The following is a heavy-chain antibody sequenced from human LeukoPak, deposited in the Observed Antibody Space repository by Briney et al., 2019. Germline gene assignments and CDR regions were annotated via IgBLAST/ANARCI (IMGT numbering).Heavy chain of an antibody. CDR1: GCTFDDYG. CDR2: INWNGGST. D-gene: IGHD3-10*01. V-gene: IGHV3-20*01. J-gene: IGHJ4*02. CDR3: ARDLGYYYGSGSYDY. Sequence: GGSLRLSCAASGCTFDDYGMSWVRQAPGKGLEWVSGINWNGGSTGYADSVKGRFTISRDDAKNSLYLQMNSLRAEDTALYHCARDLGYYYGSGSYDYWGQGTLVTVSS.